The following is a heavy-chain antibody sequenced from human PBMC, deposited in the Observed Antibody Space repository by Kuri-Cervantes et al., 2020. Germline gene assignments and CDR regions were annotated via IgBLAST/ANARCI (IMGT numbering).Heavy chain of an antibody. CDR3: ARDPDKLLWFGELLYPTYYYYGMDV. CDR2: ISSSSSTI. J-gene: IGHJ6*02. V-gene: IGHV3-48*02. Sequence: LSLTCAASGFTFSSYSMNWVRQAPGKGLEWVSYISSSSSTIYYADSVKGRFTISRDNAKNSLYLQMNSLRDEDTAVYYCARDPDKLLWFGELLYPTYYYYGMDVWGQETTVTVSS. CDR1: GFTFSSYS. D-gene: IGHD3-10*01.